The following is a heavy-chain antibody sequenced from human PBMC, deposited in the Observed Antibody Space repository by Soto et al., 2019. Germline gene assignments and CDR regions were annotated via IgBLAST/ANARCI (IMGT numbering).Heavy chain of an antibody. CDR3: ASNRGFCSQSDYGIRYLGTVVSFLLNRSSDL. D-gene: IGHD3-9*01. V-gene: IGHV4-39*01. CDR2: IYYSGST. Sequence: PPGKGKEWFGSIYYSGSTYYNPSLKSRVTVSVDTSKNQFSLKLSSVTAADTAVYYCASNRGFCSQSDYGIRYLGTVVSFLLNRSSDL. J-gene: IGHJ2*01.